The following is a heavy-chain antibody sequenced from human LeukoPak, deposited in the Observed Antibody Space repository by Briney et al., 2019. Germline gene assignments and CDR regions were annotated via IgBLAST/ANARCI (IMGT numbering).Heavy chain of an antibody. CDR3: ARVGMGSSSWYVDY. CDR1: GGSISSSSYY. Sequence: SETLSLTCTVSGGSISSSSYYWGWVRQPPGKGLEWIGSIYYSGGTYYNPSLKSRVTISVDTSKNQFSLKLSSVTAADTAVYYCARVGMGSSSWYVDYWGQGTLVTVSS. CDR2: IYYSGGT. V-gene: IGHV4-39*01. D-gene: IGHD6-13*01. J-gene: IGHJ4*02.